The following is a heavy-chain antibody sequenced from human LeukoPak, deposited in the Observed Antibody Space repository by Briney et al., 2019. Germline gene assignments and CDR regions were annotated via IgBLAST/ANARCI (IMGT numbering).Heavy chain of an antibody. CDR2: INHSGST. Sequence: TTSETLSLTCAVYGGSFSGYYWSWIRQPPGKGLEWIGEINHSGSTNYNPSLKSRVTISVDTSKNQFSLKPSSVTAADTAVYYCARLGGVVPAAPRGYYYYGMDVWGQGTTVTVSS. V-gene: IGHV4-34*01. J-gene: IGHJ6*02. CDR1: GGSFSGYY. CDR3: ARLGGVVPAAPRGYYYYGMDV. D-gene: IGHD2-2*01.